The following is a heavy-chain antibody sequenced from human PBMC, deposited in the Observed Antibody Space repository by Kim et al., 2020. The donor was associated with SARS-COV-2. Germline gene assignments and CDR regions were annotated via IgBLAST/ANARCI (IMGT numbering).Heavy chain of an antibody. CDR1: GGSISSSSYY. D-gene: IGHD6-13*01. V-gene: IGHV4-39*01. Sequence: SETLSLTCTVSGGSISSSSYYWGWIRQPPGKGLEWIGSIYYSGSTYYNPSLKRRVTISVDTSKNQFSLKLSSVTAADTAVHYCARRGGSSWNYFDYWGQGTLVTVSS. CDR3: ARRGGSSWNYFDY. CDR2: IYYSGST. J-gene: IGHJ4*02.